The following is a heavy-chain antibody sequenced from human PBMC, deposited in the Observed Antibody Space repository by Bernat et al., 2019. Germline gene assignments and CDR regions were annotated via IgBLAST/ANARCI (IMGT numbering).Heavy chain of an antibody. V-gene: IGHV3-30*03. Sequence: QVQLVESGGGVVQPGRSLRLSCATSGFTFSSYALHWVRQAPGKGLEWVAVISYDGSNKYYADSVKGRFSISRDNSKNTLYLQMNSLRAEDAALYYSATDPLPGIPGRRTYYFDYWGRGTLVTVSS. CDR1: GFTFSSYA. J-gene: IGHJ4*02. D-gene: IGHD2-2*01. CDR3: ATDPLPGIPGRRTYYFDY. CDR2: ISYDGSNK.